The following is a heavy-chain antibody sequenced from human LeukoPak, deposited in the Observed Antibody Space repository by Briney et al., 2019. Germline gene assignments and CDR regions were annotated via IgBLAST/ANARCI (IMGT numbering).Heavy chain of an antibody. CDR1: GGSFSDYY. J-gene: IGHJ4*02. D-gene: IGHD2-2*01. CDR2: INHSGST. CDR3: AGAPGAAID. V-gene: IGHV4-34*01. Sequence: SETLSLTCAVYGGSFSDYYWNWIRQPPGKGLEWIGEINHSGSTNYSPSLKSRASISVDTSKKQFSLKLNSVTAADTAVYYCAGAPGAAIDWGQGTLVTVSS.